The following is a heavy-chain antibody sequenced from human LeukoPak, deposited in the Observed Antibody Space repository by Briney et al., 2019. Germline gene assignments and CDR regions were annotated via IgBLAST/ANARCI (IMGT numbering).Heavy chain of an antibody. Sequence: GGSLRLSCAASGFNFSSYWMSWVRQPPGKGGEWVANIKQDGSEKYYVHPVKGRFTISRDNAKNSLYLQMNSLRAEDTAVYYCARDQNIVVVVAADTYTWFDPWGQGTLVTVSS. CDR3: ARDQNIVVVVAADTYTWFDP. J-gene: IGHJ5*02. CDR2: IKQDGSEK. V-gene: IGHV3-7*04. D-gene: IGHD2-15*01. CDR1: GFNFSSYW.